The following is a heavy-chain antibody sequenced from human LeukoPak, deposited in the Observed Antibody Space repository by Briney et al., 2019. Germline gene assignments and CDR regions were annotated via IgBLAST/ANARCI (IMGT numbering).Heavy chain of an antibody. Sequence: PGGSLRLSCAASGFTFSSYGMHWVRQAPGKGLEWVAFIRYDGSNKYYADSVKGRFTISRDNSKNTLYLRMNSLRAEDTAVYYCATLGRGSGSYYVPFDYWGQGTLVTVSS. D-gene: IGHD3-10*01. V-gene: IGHV3-30*02. CDR1: GFTFSSYG. J-gene: IGHJ4*02. CDR3: ATLGRGSGSYYVPFDY. CDR2: IRYDGSNK.